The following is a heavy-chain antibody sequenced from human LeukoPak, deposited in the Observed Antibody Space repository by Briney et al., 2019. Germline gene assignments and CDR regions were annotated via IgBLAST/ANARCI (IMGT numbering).Heavy chain of an antibody. V-gene: IGHV3-48*04. CDR1: AFSFSDYN. CDR3: AELGITMIGGV. J-gene: IGHJ6*04. CDR2: ISSSGSTI. Sequence: PGGSLRLSCAASAFSFSDYNMNWVRQAPGKGLEWVSYISSSGSTIYYADSVKGRFTISRDNAKNSLYLQTNSLRAEDTAVYYCAELGITMIGGVWGKGTTVTISS. D-gene: IGHD3-10*02.